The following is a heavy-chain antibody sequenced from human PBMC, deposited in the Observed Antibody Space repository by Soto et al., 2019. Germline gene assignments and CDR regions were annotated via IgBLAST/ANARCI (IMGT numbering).Heavy chain of an antibody. D-gene: IGHD2-15*01. V-gene: IGHV4-30-4*01. Sequence: SETLSLTCTVSGGSISSGDYYWSWIRQPPGKGLEWIGYIYYSGSTYYNPSLKSRVTISVDTSKNQFSLKLSSVTAADTAVYYCARGGPTGGRYKYNWFDPWGQGNLVTFSS. J-gene: IGHJ5*02. CDR1: GGSISSGDYY. CDR3: ARGGPTGGRYKYNWFDP. CDR2: IYYSGST.